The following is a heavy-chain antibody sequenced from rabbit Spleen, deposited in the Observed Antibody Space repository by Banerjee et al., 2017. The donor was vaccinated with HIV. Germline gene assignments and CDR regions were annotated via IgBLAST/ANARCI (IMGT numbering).Heavy chain of an antibody. V-gene: IGHV1S45*01. Sequence: QEQLEESGGGLVKPEGSLTLTCTASGFTFSSSYYVCWVRQTPGKGLEWIACIYGGSPGSTTYANWAKGRFTISKTSSTSVTLQMTSLTAADTATYFCAREPYWSRALWGPGTLVTVS. CDR2: IYGGSPGST. CDR1: GFTFSSSYY. D-gene: IGHD7-1*01. J-gene: IGHJ4*01. CDR3: AREPYWSRAL.